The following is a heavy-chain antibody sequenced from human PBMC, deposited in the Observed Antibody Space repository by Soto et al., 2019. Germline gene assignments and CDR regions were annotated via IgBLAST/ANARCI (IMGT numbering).Heavy chain of an antibody. D-gene: IGHD3-22*01. CDR1: GGSISSGGYS. Sequence: SETLSLTCAVSGGSISSGGYSWSWIRQPPGKGLEWIGYIYHSGSTYYNPSLKSRVTISVDRSKNQFSLKLSSVTAADTAVYYCARHQYYYDQFDYWGQGTLVTVSS. CDR2: IYHSGST. CDR3: ARHQYYYDQFDY. V-gene: IGHV4-30-2*01. J-gene: IGHJ4*02.